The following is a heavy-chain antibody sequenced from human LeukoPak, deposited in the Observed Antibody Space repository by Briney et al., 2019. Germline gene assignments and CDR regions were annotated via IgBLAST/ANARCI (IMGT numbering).Heavy chain of an antibody. CDR2: ISASGGTT. V-gene: IGHV3-23*01. D-gene: IGHD2-15*01. CDR1: GFTFSSHA. J-gene: IGHJ4*02. CDR3: AKCSGGSCYSGNDY. Sequence: GGSLRLSCAASGFTFSSHAMSWVRQAPGKGPEWVSSISASGGTTYYAESVKGRFTVYRDKSRNRLYLQMNSLRADDTAVYYCAKCSGGSCYSGNDYWGQGTLVTVSS.